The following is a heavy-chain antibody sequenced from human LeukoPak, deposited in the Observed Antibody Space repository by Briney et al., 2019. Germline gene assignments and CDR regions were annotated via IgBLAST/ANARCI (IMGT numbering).Heavy chain of an antibody. V-gene: IGHV1-46*01. Sequence: ASVKVSCKTSGYTFTSYYIHWMRQAPGQGLEWMGIINPSGGSTNYAQKFQGRVTMTRDTSTSTVYMELSSLRFEDTALYFCARAYDSSGEDWFAPWGQGTLVTVSS. CDR2: INPSGGST. CDR3: ARAYDSSGEDWFAP. CDR1: GYTFTSYY. D-gene: IGHD3-22*01. J-gene: IGHJ5*02.